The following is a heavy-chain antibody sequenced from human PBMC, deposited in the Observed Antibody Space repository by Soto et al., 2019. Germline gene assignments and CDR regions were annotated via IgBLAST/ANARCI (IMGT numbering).Heavy chain of an antibody. CDR1: GGSFSGYY. Sequence: PDTLSLTCAVYGGSFSGYYWSWIRQPPGKGLEWIGEINHSGSTNYNPSLKSRVTISVDTSKNQFSLKLSSVTAADTAVYYCARVSGMAAAVTYNWFDPWGQGTLVTV. V-gene: IGHV4-34*01. J-gene: IGHJ5*02. D-gene: IGHD6-13*01. CDR2: INHSGST. CDR3: ARVSGMAAAVTYNWFDP.